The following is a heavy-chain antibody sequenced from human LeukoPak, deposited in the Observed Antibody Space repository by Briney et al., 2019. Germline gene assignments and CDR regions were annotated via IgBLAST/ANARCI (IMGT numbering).Heavy chain of an antibody. Sequence: SQTLSLTCTVSGGSISNYYWSWIRQPPGKGLEWIGYISYIGSTKYNPSLKSRVTISEDTSKKQFSLKLSSVTAADTAVYYCAGSYHYYMDVWGTGTTVTVSS. CDR3: AGSYHYYMDV. V-gene: IGHV4-59*01. CDR1: GGSISNYY. CDR2: ISYIGST. J-gene: IGHJ6*03.